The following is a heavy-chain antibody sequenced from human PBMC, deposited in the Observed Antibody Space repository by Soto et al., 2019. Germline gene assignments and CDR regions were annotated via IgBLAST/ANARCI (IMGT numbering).Heavy chain of an antibody. V-gene: IGHV1-69*10. CDR2: INPMLGVA. J-gene: IGHJ5*02. D-gene: IGHD2-2*01. Sequence: SVKVSCKASGGSFSSLVISWLRQAPGQGPEWMGGINPMLGVANFAQKFQDRVTITADESATTAYMELSSLRSEDTAVYYCARGPAQFDPWGQGTLVTVSS. CDR3: ARGPAQFDP. CDR1: GGSFSSLV.